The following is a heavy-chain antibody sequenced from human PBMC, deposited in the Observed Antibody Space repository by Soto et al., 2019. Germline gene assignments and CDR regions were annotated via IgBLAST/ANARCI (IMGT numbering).Heavy chain of an antibody. Sequence: GGSLRLSCAASGITFSGYAMHWVRQAPGKGLEWVAVISYDGSNKYYADSVKGRFTISRDNSKNTLYLQMNSLRAEDTAVYYCARDHQQLLPLDVWGQGTTVTVSS. CDR3: ARDHQQLLPLDV. CDR2: ISYDGSNK. D-gene: IGHD6-13*01. CDR1: GITFSGYA. J-gene: IGHJ6*02. V-gene: IGHV3-30-3*01.